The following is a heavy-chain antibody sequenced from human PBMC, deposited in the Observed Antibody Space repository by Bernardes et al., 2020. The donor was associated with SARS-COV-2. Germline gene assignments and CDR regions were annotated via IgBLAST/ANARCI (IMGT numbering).Heavy chain of an antibody. V-gene: IGHV1-69*15. CDR2: IIPIFGTA. CDR1: GGTFSSYA. Sequence: VKVSCKASGGTFSSYAISWVRQAPGQGLEWMGRIIPIFGTANYAQKFQGRVTITADESTSTAYMELSSLRSEDTAVYYCARDLGSGSYYNPGWFDPWGQGTLVTVSS. J-gene: IGHJ5*02. CDR3: ARDLGSGSYYNPGWFDP. D-gene: IGHD3-10*01.